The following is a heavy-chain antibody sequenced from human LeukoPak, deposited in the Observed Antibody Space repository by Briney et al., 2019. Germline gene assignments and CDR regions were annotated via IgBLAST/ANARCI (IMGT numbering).Heavy chain of an antibody. CDR2: ISSSGGST. CDR1: GFTFSNYG. CDR3: AKDDDNNAKLLLDY. Sequence: AGGSLRLSCAVSGFTFSNYGMSWVRQAPRKGLEWVSVISSSGGSTYYADSVKGRFTISRDNSKNTLYLQMNGLRAEDTAVYYCAKDDDNNAKLLLDYWGQGTLVTVSS. J-gene: IGHJ4*02. D-gene: IGHD3-9*01. V-gene: IGHV3-23*01.